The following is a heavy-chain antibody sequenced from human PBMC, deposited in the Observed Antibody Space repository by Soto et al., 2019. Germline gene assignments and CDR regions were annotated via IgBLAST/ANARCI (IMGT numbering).Heavy chain of an antibody. V-gene: IGHV3-23*01. Sequence: VQLLESGGGLVQPGGSVRLSCAASGFTFSPYAMSWGLQAPGQGLEWVSGINDSGTSTYYAESVKGRLTISRDNSKSTLSLEMNSLRADDTAVYYCANEPATYFGSNWFYPWGQGTLVTVSS. CDR2: INDSGTST. J-gene: IGHJ5*02. CDR3: ANEPATYFGSNWFYP. D-gene: IGHD2-15*01. CDR1: GFTFSPYA.